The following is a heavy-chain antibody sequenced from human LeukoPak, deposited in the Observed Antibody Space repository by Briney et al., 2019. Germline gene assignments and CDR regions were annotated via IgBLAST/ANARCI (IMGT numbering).Heavy chain of an antibody. Sequence: GASVKVSCKAFGGTFSSYAISWVRQAPGQGLEWMGWISAYNGNTNHAQKLQGRVTMTADTSTTTAYMELRSLRSDDTAVYYCARGYCSSATCRHFDYWGQGALVTVSS. J-gene: IGHJ4*02. CDR2: ISAYNGNT. CDR1: GGTFSSYA. D-gene: IGHD2-2*01. V-gene: IGHV1-18*01. CDR3: ARGYCSSATCRHFDY.